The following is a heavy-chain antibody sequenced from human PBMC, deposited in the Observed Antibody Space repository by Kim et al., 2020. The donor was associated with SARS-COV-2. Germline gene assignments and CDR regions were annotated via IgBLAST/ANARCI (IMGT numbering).Heavy chain of an antibody. D-gene: IGHD5-12*01. V-gene: IGHV4-34*01. Sequence: SETLSLTCAVYGGSFSGYYWSWIRQPPGKGLEWIGEINHSGSTNYNPSLKSRVTISVDTSKNQFSLKLSSVTAADTAVYYCASCVAARRDGYNCAPRLDYWGQGTLVTVSS. CDR1: GGSFSGYY. CDR2: INHSGST. J-gene: IGHJ4*02. CDR3: ASCVAARRDGYNCAPRLDY.